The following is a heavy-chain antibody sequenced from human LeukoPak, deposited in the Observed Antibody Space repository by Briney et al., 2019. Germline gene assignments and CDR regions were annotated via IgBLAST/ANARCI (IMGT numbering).Heavy chain of an antibody. CDR2: IGIDSGNT. J-gene: IGHJ4*02. CDR3: ARDHNYAFDN. D-gene: IGHD4-11*01. Sequence: GGSLRLSCAASGFTFSDYSMTWVRQAPGKGLEWISYIGIDSGNTKYADSVKGRFTISGDNAKSSLYLQMNSLRVEDTAVYYCARDHNYAFDNWGQGTLVTVSS. CDR1: GFTFSDYS. V-gene: IGHV3-48*04.